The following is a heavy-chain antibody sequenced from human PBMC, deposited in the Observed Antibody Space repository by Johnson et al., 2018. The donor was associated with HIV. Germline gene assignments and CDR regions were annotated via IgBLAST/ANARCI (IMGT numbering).Heavy chain of an antibody. Sequence: VQLVESGGGVVQPGRSLRLSCAASGFTVSSNYMSWVRQAPGKGLEWVSIIYSGGNTYYADSVKGRFTISRDNSKNTLYLQMNSLRAEDTAVYYCFIAPDAVDVWGHGTMVIVSS. CDR3: FIAPDAVDV. D-gene: IGHD6-13*01. J-gene: IGHJ3*01. V-gene: IGHV3-66*01. CDR2: IYSGGNT. CDR1: GFTVSSNY.